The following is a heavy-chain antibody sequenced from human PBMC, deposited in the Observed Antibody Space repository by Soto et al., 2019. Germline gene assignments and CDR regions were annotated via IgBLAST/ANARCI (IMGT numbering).Heavy chain of an antibody. CDR1: GGSISSGDYY. CDR3: ARWIVGATYFDY. CDR2: IYYSGST. Sequence: QVQLQESGPGLVKPSQTLSLTCTVSGGSISSGDYYWSWIRQPPGKGLEWIGYIYYSGSTYYNPSLKSQVTISVDTSKNHFSLKLSSVTAADTAVYYCARWIVGATYFDYWGQGTLVTVSS. V-gene: IGHV4-30-4*01. D-gene: IGHD1-26*01. J-gene: IGHJ4*02.